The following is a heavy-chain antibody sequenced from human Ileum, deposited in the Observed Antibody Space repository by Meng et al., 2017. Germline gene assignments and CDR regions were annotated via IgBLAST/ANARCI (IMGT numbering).Heavy chain of an antibody. CDR3: ARDKPHNWFDP. V-gene: IGHV3-74*01. J-gene: IGHJ5*02. Sequence: EGLVVGSGGALFQPGGSLRLSCAASGFTFSSYWMHWVRQAPGKGLVWVARINTDGSDTRYADSVKGRFTISRDNAQNMVYLQMNSLRAEDTAVYYCARDKPHNWFDPWGQGTLVTVSS. CDR2: INTDGSDT. CDR1: GFTFSSYW.